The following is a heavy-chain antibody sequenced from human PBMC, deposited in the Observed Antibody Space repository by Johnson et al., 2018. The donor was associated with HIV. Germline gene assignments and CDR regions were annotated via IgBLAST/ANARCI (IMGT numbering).Heavy chain of an antibody. Sequence: VQLVESGGGVVQPGGSLRLSCAASGFTFANYGMHWVRQAPGKGLEWVANIKQDASEKYYVDSVKGRFTISRDNAKNSLYLQMNSLRAEDTAVYYCAREASFAPRPETAFDVWGQGTKVTVSS. D-gene: IGHD3-10*01. V-gene: IGHV3-7*03. J-gene: IGHJ3*01. CDR3: AREASFAPRPETAFDV. CDR2: IKQDASEK. CDR1: GFTFANYG.